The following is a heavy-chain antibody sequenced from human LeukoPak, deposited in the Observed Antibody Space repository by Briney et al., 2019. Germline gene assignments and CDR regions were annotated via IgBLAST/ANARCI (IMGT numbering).Heavy chain of an antibody. Sequence: GGSLRLSCAASGFTFSSYAMSWVRQAPGKGLEWVSAISGSGGSTYYADSVKGRFTISRDNSKNTVYLQMNSLRAEDTAVYYCAKEYDFWSGMNLDYWGQGTLVTVSS. CDR2: ISGSGGST. CDR1: GFTFSSYA. CDR3: AKEYDFWSGMNLDY. V-gene: IGHV3-23*01. J-gene: IGHJ4*02. D-gene: IGHD3-3*01.